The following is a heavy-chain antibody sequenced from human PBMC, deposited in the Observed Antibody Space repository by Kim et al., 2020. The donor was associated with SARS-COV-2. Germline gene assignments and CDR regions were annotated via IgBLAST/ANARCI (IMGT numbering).Heavy chain of an antibody. J-gene: IGHJ4*01. CDR1: GFTFSSYA. D-gene: IGHD3-10*01. Sequence: GGSLRLSCAASGFTFSSYAMSWVRQAPGKGLEWVSIIGGVGTTTYYADSVKGRFTMSRDNSKNTMYLQMNSLRAEDTALYYCAKESGRGPGPIAYWGQGT. CDR3: AKESGRGPGPIAY. CDR2: IGGVGTTT. V-gene: IGHV3-23*01.